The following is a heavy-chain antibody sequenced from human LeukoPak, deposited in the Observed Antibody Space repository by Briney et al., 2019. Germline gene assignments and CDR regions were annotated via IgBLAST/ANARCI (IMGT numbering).Heavy chain of an antibody. CDR2: IYYSGST. CDR3: ARGPPYYDILTGYL. V-gene: IGHV4-59*01. D-gene: IGHD3-9*01. Sequence: SETLSLTCTVSGGSISSYYWSWIRQPPGKGLEWIGYIYYSGSTNYNPSLKSRVTISVDTSKNQFSLKLSSVTAADTAVYYCARGPPYYDILTGYLWGQGTLVTVSS. CDR1: GGSISSYY. J-gene: IGHJ4*02.